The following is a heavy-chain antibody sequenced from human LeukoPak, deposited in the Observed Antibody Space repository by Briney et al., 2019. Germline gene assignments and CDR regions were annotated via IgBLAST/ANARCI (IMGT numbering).Heavy chain of an antibody. CDR1: GFTFSSYG. CDR2: IRYDGSNK. CDR3: AKLGYCSSTSCYR. J-gene: IGHJ4*02. V-gene: IGHV3-30*02. D-gene: IGHD2-2*01. Sequence: TGGSLRLSCAASGFTFSSYGMHWVRQAPGKGLEWVAFIRYDGSNKYCADSVKGRFTISRDNSKNTLYLQMNSLRAEDTAVYYCAKLGYCSSTSCYRWGQGTLVTVSS.